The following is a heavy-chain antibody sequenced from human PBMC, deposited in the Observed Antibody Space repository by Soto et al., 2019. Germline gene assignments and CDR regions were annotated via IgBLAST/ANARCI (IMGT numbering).Heavy chain of an antibody. CDR3: ARDATFVVVTGDAFDI. V-gene: IGHV3-30-3*01. Sequence: QVQLVESGGGVVQPGRSLRLSCAASGFTFSSYAMHWVRQAPGKGLEWVAVISYDGSNKYYADSVKGRFTISRDNSKNKLYRQMNSLRAEDTAVYYCARDATFVVVTGDAFDIWGQGTMVTVSS. J-gene: IGHJ3*02. D-gene: IGHD2-21*02. CDR1: GFTFSSYA. CDR2: ISYDGSNK.